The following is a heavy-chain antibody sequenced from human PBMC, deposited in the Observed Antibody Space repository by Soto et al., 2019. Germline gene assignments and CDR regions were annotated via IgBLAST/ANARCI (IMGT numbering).Heavy chain of an antibody. D-gene: IGHD2-15*01. CDR1: GGSISSGGYY. Sequence: SETLSLTCTVSGGSISSGGYYWSWIRQHPGKGLEWIGYIYYSGSTYYNPSLKSRVTISVDTSKNQFSLKLSPVTAADTAVYYCARDYSGWFDPWGQGTLVTVSS. CDR3: ARDYSGWFDP. CDR2: IYYSGST. J-gene: IGHJ5*02. V-gene: IGHV4-31*03.